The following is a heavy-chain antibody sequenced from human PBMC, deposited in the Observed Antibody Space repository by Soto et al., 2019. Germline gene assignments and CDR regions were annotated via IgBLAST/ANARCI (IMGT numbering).Heavy chain of an antibody. Sequence: EVQLVESGGGLVKPGGSLRLSCAASGFTFSNAWMSWVRQAPGKGLEWVGRIKSKTDGGTTDYAAPVKGRFTISRDDSKNTLYLQMNSLKTEDTAVYYCTTDRGDYGDYSVRGDYWGQGTLVTVSS. CDR3: TTDRGDYGDYSVRGDY. V-gene: IGHV3-15*01. CDR1: GFTFSNAW. CDR2: IKSKTDGGTT. D-gene: IGHD4-17*01. J-gene: IGHJ4*02.